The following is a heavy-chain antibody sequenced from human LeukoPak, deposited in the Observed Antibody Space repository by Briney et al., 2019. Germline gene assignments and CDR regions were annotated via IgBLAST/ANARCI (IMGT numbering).Heavy chain of an antibody. J-gene: IGHJ6*03. Sequence: GASVKVSCKASGGTFSSYAISWVRQAPGQGLEWMGGIIPIFGTANYAQKFQGRVTITADESTSTAYMELSSLRSEDTAVYYCARGIDNWGPPYYYYMDVWGKGTTVTVSS. CDR3: ARGIDNWGPPYYYYMDV. CDR2: IIPIFGTA. V-gene: IGHV1-69*13. CDR1: GGTFSSYA. D-gene: IGHD7-27*01.